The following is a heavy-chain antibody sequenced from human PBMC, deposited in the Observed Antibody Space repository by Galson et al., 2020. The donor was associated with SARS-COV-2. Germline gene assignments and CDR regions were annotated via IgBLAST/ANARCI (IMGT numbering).Heavy chain of an antibody. Sequence: GGSLRLSCAASGFTFSSYDMHWVRQATGKGLEWVSAIGTAGDTYYPGSVKGRFTISRENAKNSLYLQMNSLRAGDTAVYYCARGGRGYSYVEYWGQGTLVTVSS. D-gene: IGHD5-18*01. J-gene: IGHJ4*02. CDR3: ARGGRGYSYVEY. CDR1: GFTFSSYD. V-gene: IGHV3-13*01. CDR2: IGTAGDT.